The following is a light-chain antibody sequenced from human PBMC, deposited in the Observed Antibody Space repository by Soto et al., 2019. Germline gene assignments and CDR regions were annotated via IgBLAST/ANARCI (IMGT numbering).Light chain of an antibody. V-gene: IGLV1-40*01. CDR1: SANIGAGYD. CDR2: GNN. J-gene: IGLJ1*01. CDR3: QSYDSTLSGLYV. Sequence: SVLTQPPSMSGAPGQRVTISCTGTSANIGAGYDVHWYQQLPGMAPKLLIYGNNKRPSGVPDRFSGSKSGTSASLAITGLQAEDEADYYCQSYDSTLSGLYVLGTGTKLTVL.